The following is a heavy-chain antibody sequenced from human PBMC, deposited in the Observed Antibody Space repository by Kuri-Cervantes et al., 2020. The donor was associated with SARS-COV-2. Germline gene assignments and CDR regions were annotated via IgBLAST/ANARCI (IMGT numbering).Heavy chain of an antibody. CDR3: TRDDFWSGYWGY. D-gene: IGHD3-3*01. V-gene: IGHV3-23*01. CDR1: GFTFSRYA. Sequence: GESLKISCAASGFTFSRYAMSWVRQAPGKGLEWVSAISGSGGRTYHADSVKGRFTISRDNSKNTLYLQMNSLKTEDTAVYYCTRDDFWSGYWGYWGQGTLVTVSS. CDR2: ISGSGGRT. J-gene: IGHJ4*02.